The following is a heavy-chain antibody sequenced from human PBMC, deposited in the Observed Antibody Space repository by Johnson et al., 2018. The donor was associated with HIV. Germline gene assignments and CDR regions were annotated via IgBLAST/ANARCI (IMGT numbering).Heavy chain of an antibody. CDR1: GFTFSDSY. J-gene: IGHJ3*01. D-gene: IGHD3-10*01. V-gene: IGHV3-66*02. CDR2: IYSGGST. CDR3: YCTDHLGAGSESKGTFDA. Sequence: VQLVESGGGLVKPGGSLRLSCAASGFTFSDSYMSWIRQAPGKGLEWVSVIYSGGSTYYADSVKGRFTISRDNSKNTLYLQMTSLGQDDTAVYSCYCTDHLGAGSESKGTFDAWGQGTMVTVSS.